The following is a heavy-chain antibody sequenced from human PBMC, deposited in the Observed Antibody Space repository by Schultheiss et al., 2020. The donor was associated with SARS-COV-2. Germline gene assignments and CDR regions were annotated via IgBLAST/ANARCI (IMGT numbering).Heavy chain of an antibody. CDR1: GFTFSSYA. CDR2: ISWDGGST. CDR3: AKDMYSTPPGYYYGMDV. J-gene: IGHJ6*02. Sequence: GESLKISCAASGFTFSSYAMHWVRQAPGKGLEWVSLISWDGGSTYYADSVKGRFTISRDNSKNSLYLQMNSLRAEDTALYYCAKDMYSTPPGYYYGMDVWGQGTTVTVSS. D-gene: IGHD2-8*01. V-gene: IGHV3-43D*04.